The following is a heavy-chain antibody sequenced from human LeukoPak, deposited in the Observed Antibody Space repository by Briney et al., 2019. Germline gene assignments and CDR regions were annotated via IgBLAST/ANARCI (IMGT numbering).Heavy chain of an antibody. D-gene: IGHD3-3*01. V-gene: IGHV4-59*01. Sequence: SETLSLTCTVSGGSNSSYYWSWIRQPPGKGLEWIGYIYYSGSTNYNPSLKRRVTISVDTSKNQFPLKLSSVTDADTAVYYCARDVLAPTIFGVVAHYYYGMDVWGQGTTVTVSS. CDR1: GGSNSSYY. CDR3: ARDVLAPTIFGVVAHYYYGMDV. CDR2: IYYSGST. J-gene: IGHJ6*02.